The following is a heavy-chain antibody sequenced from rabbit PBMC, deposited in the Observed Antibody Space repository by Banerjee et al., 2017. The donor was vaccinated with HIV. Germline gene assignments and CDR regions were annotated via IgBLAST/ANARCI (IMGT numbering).Heavy chain of an antibody. CDR1: EFSFSSSYW. D-gene: IGHD6-1*01. CDR2: IVPGGGST. CDR3: ARIRYVGYAYEALGAFDP. V-gene: IGHV1S40*01. Sequence: QSLEESGGDLVKPGASLTLTCTASEFSFSSSYWICWVRQAPGKGLEWIACIVPGGGSTWYASWAKGRFTISKTSSTTVTLQMTSLTAADTATYFCARIRYVGYAYEALGAFDPWGQGTLVTVS. J-gene: IGHJ2*01.